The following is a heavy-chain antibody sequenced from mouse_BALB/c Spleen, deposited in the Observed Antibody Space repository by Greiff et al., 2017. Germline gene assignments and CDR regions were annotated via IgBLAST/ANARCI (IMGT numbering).Heavy chain of an antibody. V-gene: IGHV3-8*02. D-gene: IGHD1-2*01. CDR3: ARSSLITTVPFAY. CDR1: GDSITSGY. Sequence: EVHLVESGPSLVKPSQTLSLTCSVTGDSITSGYWNWIRKFPGNKLEYMGYISYSGSTYYNPSLKSRISITRDTSKNQYYLQLNSVTTEDTATYYCARSSLITTVPFAYWGQGTLVTVSA. CDR2: ISYSGST. J-gene: IGHJ3*01.